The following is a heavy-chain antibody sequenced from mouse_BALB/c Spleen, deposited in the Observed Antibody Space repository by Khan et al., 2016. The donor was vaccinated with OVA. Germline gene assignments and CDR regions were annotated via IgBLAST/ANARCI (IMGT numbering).Heavy chain of an antibody. CDR3: ARSPYGNFAY. D-gene: IGHD2-1*01. CDR2: INSDGDYT. J-gene: IGHJ3*01. Sequence: EVQLVESGGGLVKPGGSLKLSCAASGFTFSTFAMSWVRQTPEKRLEWVATINSDGDYTYYPDNVTGRFTISRDNAKNTLYLQINSLRSEDTAMDYCARSPYGNFAYWGQGTLVTVSA. CDR1: GFTFSTFA. V-gene: IGHV5-9-3*01.